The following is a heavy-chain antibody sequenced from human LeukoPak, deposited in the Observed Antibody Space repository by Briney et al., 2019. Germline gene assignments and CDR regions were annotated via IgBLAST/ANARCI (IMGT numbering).Heavy chain of an antibody. J-gene: IGHJ4*02. Sequence: ASVKVSCKASGGTFSSYAISWVRQAPGQGLEWMGRIIPILGIANYAQKFQGRVTITADKSTSTAYMELSSLRSEDTAVYYRARGRGAATGDWYFDYWGQGTLVTVSS. CDR1: GGTFSSYA. CDR2: IIPILGIA. D-gene: IGHD7-27*01. CDR3: ARGRGAATGDWYFDY. V-gene: IGHV1-69*04.